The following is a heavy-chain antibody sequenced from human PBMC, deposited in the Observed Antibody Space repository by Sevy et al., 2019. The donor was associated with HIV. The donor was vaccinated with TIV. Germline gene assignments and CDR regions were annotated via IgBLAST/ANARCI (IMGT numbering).Heavy chain of an antibody. CDR2: IIPIFGTA. J-gene: IGHJ5*02. D-gene: IGHD3-22*01. CDR3: ARGFEAYDSSGYRGWFDP. V-gene: IGHV1-69*13. CDR1: GGTFSSYA. Sequence: ASVKVSCKASGGTFSSYAISWVRQAPGQGLEWMGGIIPIFGTANYAHKFQGRVTITADESTSTAYMELSSLRSEDTAVYYCARGFEAYDSSGYRGWFDPWGQGTLVTVSS.